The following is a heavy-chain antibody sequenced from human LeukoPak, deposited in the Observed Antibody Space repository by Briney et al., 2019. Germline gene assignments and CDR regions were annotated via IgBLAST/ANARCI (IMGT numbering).Heavy chain of an antibody. Sequence: GGSLRLSCAASGFTFSKDDFHWVRQAPGQGLDWVAAIGVTGDTYYADSVKGRFTIAREDAANSLYLQMRSLGAGDTALYYCTKEFCGSRAACSGGSYYDFWGRGTLVTVSS. CDR3: TKEFCGSRAACSGGSYYDF. J-gene: IGHJ2*01. CDR2: IGVTGDT. V-gene: IGHV3-13*01. CDR1: GFTFSKDD. D-gene: IGHD2-15*01.